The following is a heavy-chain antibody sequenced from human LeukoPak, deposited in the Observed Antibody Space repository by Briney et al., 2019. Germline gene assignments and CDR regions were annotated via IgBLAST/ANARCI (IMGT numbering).Heavy chain of an antibody. CDR1: GYTFTSYG. V-gene: IGHV1-18*01. Sequence: GASVKVSCKASGYTFTSYGISWVRQAPGQGLEWMGWISAYNGNTNYAQKLQGRVTMTTDTSTSTAYMELRSLRSDDTAVYYCARVAALHNCSGGSCYISLDYWGQGTLVTVSS. CDR3: ARVAALHNCSGGSCYISLDY. D-gene: IGHD2-15*01. CDR2: ISAYNGNT. J-gene: IGHJ4*02.